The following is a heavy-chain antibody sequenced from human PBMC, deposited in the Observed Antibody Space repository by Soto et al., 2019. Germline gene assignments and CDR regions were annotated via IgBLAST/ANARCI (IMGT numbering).Heavy chain of an antibody. D-gene: IGHD3-22*01. CDR1: GFTFSSYA. Sequence: TGGSLRLSCAASGFTFSSYAMHWVRQAPGKGLEWVAVISYDGSNKYYADSVKGRFTISRDNSKNTLYLQMNSLRAEDTAVYYCARGEYYYDSSGYYLDYWGQGTLVTVSS. CDR3: ARGEYYYDSSGYYLDY. J-gene: IGHJ4*02. CDR2: ISYDGSNK. V-gene: IGHV3-30-3*01.